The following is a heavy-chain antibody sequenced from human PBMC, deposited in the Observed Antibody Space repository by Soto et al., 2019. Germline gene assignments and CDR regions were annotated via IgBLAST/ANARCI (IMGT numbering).Heavy chain of an antibody. D-gene: IGHD4-17*01. CDR3: AREPFMTTVTTARFFFDY. Sequence: PGGSLRLSCAASGFTFSSYGMHWVRQAPGKGLEWVAVIWYDGSNKYYADSVKGRFTISRDNSKNTLYLQMNSLRAEDTAVYYCAREPFMTTVTTARFFFDYWGQGTLVTVSS. V-gene: IGHV3-33*08. CDR2: IWYDGSNK. J-gene: IGHJ4*02. CDR1: GFTFSSYG.